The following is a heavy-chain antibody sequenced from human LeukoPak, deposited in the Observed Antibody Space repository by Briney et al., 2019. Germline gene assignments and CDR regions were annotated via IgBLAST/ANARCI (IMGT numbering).Heavy chain of an antibody. D-gene: IGHD2-2*01. V-gene: IGHV1-2*02. Sequence: ASVKDSCKASGYTFIGYYMHWVRQAPGQGLEWMGWINPNSGGTNYAQKFQGRVTMTRDTSISTAYMELSRLRSDDTAVYYCARGGEVSSSWYFDLWGRGTLVTVSS. CDR1: GYTFIGYY. CDR3: ARGGEVSSSWYFDL. CDR2: INPNSGGT. J-gene: IGHJ2*01.